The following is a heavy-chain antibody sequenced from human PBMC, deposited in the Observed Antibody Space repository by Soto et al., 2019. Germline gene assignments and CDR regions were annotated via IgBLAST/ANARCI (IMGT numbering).Heavy chain of an antibody. Sequence: ASVKVSCKASGYTFTTYYLHWVRQAPGQGLEWMGIINPSGGSTNYAQRFQGRVTMTSDTSTITVYMELSSLRAGDTAVYYCARVVVPTTATTSNWFDPWGQGTLVTVSS. D-gene: IGHD4-17*01. CDR3: ARVVVPTTATTSNWFDP. CDR2: INPSGGST. CDR1: GYTFTTYY. V-gene: IGHV1-46*01. J-gene: IGHJ5*02.